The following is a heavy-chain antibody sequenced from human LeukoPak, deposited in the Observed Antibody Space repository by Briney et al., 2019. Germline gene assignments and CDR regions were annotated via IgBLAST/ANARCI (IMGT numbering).Heavy chain of an antibody. J-gene: IGHJ5*02. D-gene: IGHD6-13*01. CDR1: GGSISPYY. Sequence: SETLSLTCTVSGGSISPYYWSWIRQPPGKGLEWIGYIYYSGSTNYNPSLKSRVTISVDTSKNQFSLKLSSVTAADTAVYYCARERLPGIAAAGTSGSWFDPWGQGTLVTVSS. V-gene: IGHV4-59*01. CDR2: IYYSGST. CDR3: ARERLPGIAAAGTSGSWFDP.